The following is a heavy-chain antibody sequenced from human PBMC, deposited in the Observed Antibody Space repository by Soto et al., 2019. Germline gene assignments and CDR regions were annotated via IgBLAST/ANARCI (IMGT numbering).Heavy chain of an antibody. CDR2: FSGGSHCA. J-gene: IGHJ5*02. Sequence: EVQLLESGGGLVHPGASVRLSCTGSGFIFSTYAINWVRQTPGKGLEWVSGFSGGSHCAYYADSVKGRFTISRDNSKTTVWLQVNALAAEDSAFYYCEGVYYCSGSYPHHWGQGTLVTVPS. D-gene: IGHD3-10*01. V-gene: IGHV3-23*01. CDR1: GFIFSTYA. CDR3: EGVYYCSGSYPHH.